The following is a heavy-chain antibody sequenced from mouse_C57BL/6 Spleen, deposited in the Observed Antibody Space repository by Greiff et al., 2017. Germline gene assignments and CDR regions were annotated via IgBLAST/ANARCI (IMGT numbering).Heavy chain of an antibody. CDR2: IDPSDSYT. D-gene: IGHD3-3*01. V-gene: IGHV1-50*01. CDR1: GYTFTSYW. J-gene: IGHJ2*01. Sequence: QFQLQQPGAELVKPGASVKLSCKASGYTFTSYWMQWVKQRPGQGLEWIGEIDPSDSYTNYNQKFKGKATLAVDTSASTAYMQRSSLTSEDSAVYYCARLGDEGDYWGQDTTLTVSS. CDR3: ARLGDEGDY.